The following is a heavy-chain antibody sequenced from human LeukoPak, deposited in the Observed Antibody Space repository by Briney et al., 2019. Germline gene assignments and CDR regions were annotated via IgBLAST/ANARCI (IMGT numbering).Heavy chain of an antibody. CDR2: ISGSGGST. Sequence: GGSLRLSCAASGFTFGSYALNWVRQAPGKGLEWVSGISGSGGSTYYADSAKGRFTISRDNSKKSLYLQMNSLRAEDTAVYYCARAGSRQWLVDLFDYWGQGTLVTVSS. CDR3: ARAGSRQWLVDLFDY. CDR1: GFTFGSYA. J-gene: IGHJ4*02. V-gene: IGHV3-23*01. D-gene: IGHD6-19*01.